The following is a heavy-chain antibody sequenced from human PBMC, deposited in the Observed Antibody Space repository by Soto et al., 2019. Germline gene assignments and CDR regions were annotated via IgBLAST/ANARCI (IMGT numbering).Heavy chain of an antibody. D-gene: IGHD6-19*01. CDR2: INAGNGNT. V-gene: IGHV1-3*01. J-gene: IGHJ4*02. CDR3: ARAVAVPADFDY. CDR1: GYTFTGYA. Sequence: ASGKVSCKASGYTFTGYAMHWVRQAPGQRLEWMGWINAGNGNTKYSQKFQARVTITRDTSASTAYMELSSLRSEDTAVYYCARAVAVPADFDYWGQGTLVTVSS.